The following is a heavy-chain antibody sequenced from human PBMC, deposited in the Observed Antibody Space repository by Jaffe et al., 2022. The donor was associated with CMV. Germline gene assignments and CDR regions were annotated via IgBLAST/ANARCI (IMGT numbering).Heavy chain of an antibody. D-gene: IGHD3-22*01. CDR2: IKQDGSEK. Sequence: EVQLVESGGGLVQPGGSLRLSCAASGFTFSSYWMSWVRQAPGKGLEWVANIKQDGSEKYYVDSVKGRFTISRDNAKNSLYLQMNSLRAEDTAVYYCARARYYYDSSGYYLDYYYYYMDVWGKGTTVTVSS. V-gene: IGHV3-7*03. CDR1: GFTFSSYW. CDR3: ARARYYYDSSGYYLDYYYYYMDV. J-gene: IGHJ6*03.